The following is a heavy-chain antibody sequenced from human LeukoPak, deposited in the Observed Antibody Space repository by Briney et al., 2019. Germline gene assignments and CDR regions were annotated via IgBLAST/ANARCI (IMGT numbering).Heavy chain of an antibody. CDR1: GGSISTYH. Sequence: SETLSLTCSVSGGSISTYHWNWIRQPPGQGLEWIGSSGSTNYNRSLKSRVTISVDTSNNQLSLKLSSVTAADTAVYYCARGVKYDFWSGYYDYYYYMDLWGKGTTVTVSS. D-gene: IGHD3-3*01. CDR2: SGST. J-gene: IGHJ6*03. CDR3: ARGVKYDFWSGYYDYYYYMDL. V-gene: IGHV4-59*01.